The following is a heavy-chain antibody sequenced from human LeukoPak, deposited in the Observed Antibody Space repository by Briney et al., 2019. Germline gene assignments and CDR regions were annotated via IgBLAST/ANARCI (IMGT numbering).Heavy chain of an antibody. CDR1: GFTFSSYS. CDR2: ISSSSSYI. J-gene: IGHJ5*02. D-gene: IGHD6-6*01. CDR3: ALGSSSSSSNWFDP. Sequence: GGSLRLSCAASGFTFSSYSMNWVRQAPGKGLEWVSSISSSSSYIYYADSVKGRFTISRDNAKNSLYLQMNSLRAEDTAVYYCALGSSSSSSNWFDPWGQGTLVTVSA. V-gene: IGHV3-21*01.